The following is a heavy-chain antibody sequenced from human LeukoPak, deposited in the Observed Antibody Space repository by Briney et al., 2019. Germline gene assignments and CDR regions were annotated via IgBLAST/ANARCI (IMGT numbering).Heavy chain of an antibody. CDR3: ARGITVIRGDDAFDI. D-gene: IGHD3-10*01. CDR1: GGSISSSSYY. Sequence: PSETLSLTCTVSGGSISSSSYYWGWIRQPPGKGLEWIGSIYYSGSTYYNPSLKSRVTISVDKSKNQFSLKLNSVTAADTAVYYCARGITVIRGDDAFDIWGQGTMVTVSS. CDR2: IYYSGST. J-gene: IGHJ3*02. V-gene: IGHV4-39*07.